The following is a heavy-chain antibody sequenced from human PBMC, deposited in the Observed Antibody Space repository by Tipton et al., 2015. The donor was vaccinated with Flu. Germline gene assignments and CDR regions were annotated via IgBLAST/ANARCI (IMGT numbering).Heavy chain of an antibody. CDR1: GFTVNSNY. CDR3: AKVIPEIVSGLDY. J-gene: IGHJ4*02. V-gene: IGHV3-23*04. D-gene: IGHD5/OR15-5a*01. Sequence: QLVQSGGGLIQPGESLRLSCAASGFTVNSNYMTWVRQAPGKGLEWVSFLSGGGGGTKYADSVKGRFTISRDNSKNTLYLQMNSLRAEDTAIYYCAKVIPEIVSGLDYWGQGTLVSVSS. CDR2: SGGGGGT.